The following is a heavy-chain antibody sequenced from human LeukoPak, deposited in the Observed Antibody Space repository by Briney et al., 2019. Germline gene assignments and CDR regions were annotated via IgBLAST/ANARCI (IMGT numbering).Heavy chain of an antibody. V-gene: IGHV4-4*02. Sequence: SETLSLTCTVSGDSINSLDLWSWVRQPPGKGLEWIGEMYLSGTTHSNPSVKSRVTISIDKSKNQFLLNLSSVTAADTAVYYCAREGHSYEVWGQGTLVTVSS. CDR2: MYLSGTT. D-gene: IGHD5-18*01. J-gene: IGHJ4*02. CDR1: GDSINSLDL. CDR3: AREGHSYEV.